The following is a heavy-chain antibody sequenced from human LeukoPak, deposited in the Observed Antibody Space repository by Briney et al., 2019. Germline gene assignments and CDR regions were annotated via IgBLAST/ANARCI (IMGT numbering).Heavy chain of an antibody. CDR1: GFTFSSYS. J-gene: IGHJ4*02. Sequence: GGSLRLSCAASGFTFSSYSMNWVRQAPGKGLEWVSSISSSSSYIYYADSVKGRFTISRDNAKNTLYLQMNSLRAEDTAVYYCAKDPFVVVVAALMGFDYWGQGTLVTVSS. CDR2: ISSSSSYI. CDR3: AKDPFVVVVAALMGFDY. D-gene: IGHD2-15*01. V-gene: IGHV3-21*04.